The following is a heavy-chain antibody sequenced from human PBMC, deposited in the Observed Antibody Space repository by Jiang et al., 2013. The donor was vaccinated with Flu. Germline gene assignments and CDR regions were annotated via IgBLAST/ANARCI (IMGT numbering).Heavy chain of an antibody. CDR2: IYYSGST. V-gene: IGHV4-39*01. Sequence: TRTVSGGSISSTSHYWGWIRQPPGKGLEWIGSIYYSGSTYYNPSLKSRVTISVDTSKNQFSLKLRSVTAADTAVYYCARQSTGVVTWGQGTLVTVSS. J-gene: IGHJ5*02. CDR3: ARQSTGVVT. D-gene: IGHD5-18*01. CDR1: GGSISSTSHY.